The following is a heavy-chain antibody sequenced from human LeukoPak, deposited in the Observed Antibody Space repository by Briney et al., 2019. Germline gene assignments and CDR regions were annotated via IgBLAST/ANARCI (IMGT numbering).Heavy chain of an antibody. Sequence: ASVKVSCKASGYTFTDYFMHWVRQAPGQGLEWMGWINPNSGGTHYAQKFQGRVSMTRDTSISTAYMELSGLRSDDTAVYYCARSYSTSSGIFYYWGQGTLLTVSS. D-gene: IGHD6-6*01. CDR3: ARSYSTSSGIFYY. V-gene: IGHV1-2*02. CDR1: GYTFTDYF. J-gene: IGHJ4*02. CDR2: INPNSGGT.